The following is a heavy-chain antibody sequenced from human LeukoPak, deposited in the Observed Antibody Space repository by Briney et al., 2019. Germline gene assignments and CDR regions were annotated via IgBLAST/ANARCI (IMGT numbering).Heavy chain of an antibody. CDR3: ARDVRYSNYMDV. Sequence: ASVKVSCKASGYTFTGYYLHWVRQAPGQGPEWLGWINPDTGGTNYAQKFQGRVTVTRDTSISTAYMELSRLQSDDTAVYYCARDVRYSNYMDVWGKGTTVTVSS. D-gene: IGHD5-12*01. CDR2: INPDTGGT. V-gene: IGHV1-2*02. CDR1: GYTFTGYY. J-gene: IGHJ6*03.